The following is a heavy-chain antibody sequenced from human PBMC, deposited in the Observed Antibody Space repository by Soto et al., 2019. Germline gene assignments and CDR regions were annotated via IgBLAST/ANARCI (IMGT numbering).Heavy chain of an antibody. Sequence: PGGSLRLSCAASGFTFSSYSMNWVRQAPGKGLEWVAVISYDGSNKYYADSVKGRFTISRDNSKNTLYLQMNSLRAEDTAVYYCGRQSWFDPWGQGTLVTVSS. CDR2: ISYDGSNK. V-gene: IGHV3-30*03. CDR3: GRQSWFDP. CDR1: GFTFSSYS. J-gene: IGHJ5*02.